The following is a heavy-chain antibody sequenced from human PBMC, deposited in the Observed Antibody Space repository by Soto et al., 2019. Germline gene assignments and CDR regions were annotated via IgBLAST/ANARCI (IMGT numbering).Heavy chain of an antibody. CDR3: ARHRARNWFDP. Sequence: PSETLSLTCIVSGGSLSSSSYYGGWIRQPPGKGLEWIGRIYYSGSTYYNPSLKSRVTISVDTSKNQFSLKLSSVTAADTAVSYCARHRARNWFDPWCQGTLVTVSS. V-gene: IGHV4-39*01. D-gene: IGHD6-6*01. CDR1: GGSLSSSSYY. J-gene: IGHJ5*02. CDR2: IYYSGST.